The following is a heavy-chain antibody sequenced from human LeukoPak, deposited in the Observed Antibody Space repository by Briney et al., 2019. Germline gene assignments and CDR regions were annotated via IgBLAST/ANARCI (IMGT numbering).Heavy chain of an antibody. CDR1: GGSISSYY. J-gene: IGHJ5*02. Sequence: SETLSLTCTVPGGSISSYYWSWIRQPPGKGLEWIGYIYYSGSTNYNPSLKSRVTISVDTSKNQFSLKLSSVTAADTAVYYCARGGYDFWSGYYFPWGQGTLVTVSS. CDR3: ARGGYDFWSGYYFP. V-gene: IGHV4-59*01. D-gene: IGHD3-3*01. CDR2: IYYSGST.